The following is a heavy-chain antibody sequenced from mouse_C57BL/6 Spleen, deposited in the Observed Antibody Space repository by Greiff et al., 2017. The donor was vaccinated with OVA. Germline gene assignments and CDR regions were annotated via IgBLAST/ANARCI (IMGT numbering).Heavy chain of an antibody. CDR3: ARSPYYYGSKDYAMDY. V-gene: IGHV1-53*01. J-gene: IGHJ4*01. CDR1: GYTFTSYW. CDR2: INPSNGGT. D-gene: IGHD1-1*01. Sequence: VKLQQPGTELVKPGASVKLSCKASGYTFTSYWMHWVKQRPGQGLEWIGNINPSNGGTNYNEKFKSKATLTVDKSSSTAYMQLSSLTSEDSAVYYCARSPYYYGSKDYAMDYWGQGTSVTVSS.